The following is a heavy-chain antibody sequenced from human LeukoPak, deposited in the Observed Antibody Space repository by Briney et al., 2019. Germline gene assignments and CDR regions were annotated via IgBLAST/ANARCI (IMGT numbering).Heavy chain of an antibody. CDR1: GFTVSSNY. CDR2: IYSGGST. J-gene: IGHJ1*01. V-gene: IGHV3-66*01. CDR3: ARDAEEQQLVRGYFQH. D-gene: IGHD6-13*01. Sequence: GGSLRLSCAASGFTVSSNYMSWVRQAPGKGLEWVSVIYSGGSTYYADSVKGRFTISRDNSKNTLYLQMNSLRAEDTAVYYCARDAEEQQLVRGYFQHWGQGTLVTVSS.